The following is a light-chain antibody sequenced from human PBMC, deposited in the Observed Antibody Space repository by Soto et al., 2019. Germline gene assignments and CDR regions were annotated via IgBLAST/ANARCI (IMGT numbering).Light chain of an antibody. J-gene: IGKJ1*01. V-gene: IGKV3-20*01. CDR2: GAS. CDR3: QQYGSSPWT. CDR1: QGIGDT. Sequence: EIVLTQSPATLSLSPGERATLSCRASQGIGDTLAWYQQKPGQTPRLLIYGASTRASGIPARFSGSGSGTDFTLTISRLEPQDFAVYYCQQYGSSPWTFGQGTKVDIK.